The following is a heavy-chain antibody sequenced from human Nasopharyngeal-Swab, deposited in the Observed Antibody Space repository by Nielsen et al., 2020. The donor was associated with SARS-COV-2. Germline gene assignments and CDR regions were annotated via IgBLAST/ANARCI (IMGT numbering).Heavy chain of an antibody. V-gene: IGHV3-74*01. Sequence: GGSLRLSCAASGFTFSPYWLHWVRQAPGKGLMWVSRINSDGSTTDYAESVKGRFTISRDNAKNKLYLQINSLRVVDTALYFCATDITASGDHWGQGTLVTVSS. CDR2: INSDGSTT. CDR3: ATDITASGDH. J-gene: IGHJ4*02. CDR1: GFTFSPYW. D-gene: IGHD6-25*01.